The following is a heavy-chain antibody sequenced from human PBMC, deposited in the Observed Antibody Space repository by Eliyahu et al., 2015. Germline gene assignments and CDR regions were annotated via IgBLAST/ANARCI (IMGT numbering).Heavy chain of an antibody. CDR3: ARDIGXRYSS. V-gene: IGHV3-74*01. D-gene: IGHD6-13*01. CDR2: INDRDGGIT. CDR1: GFTLSNXW. Sequence: EVQLVESGGGVVLPGXSLRLSCXXSGFTLSNXWMHWVRQVPGKGLVWVSRINDRDGGITDYADSVKGRFTISRDNAENTLYLHMNSLRADDTGLYYCARDIGXRYSSWGQGTLVTVSS. J-gene: IGHJ4*02.